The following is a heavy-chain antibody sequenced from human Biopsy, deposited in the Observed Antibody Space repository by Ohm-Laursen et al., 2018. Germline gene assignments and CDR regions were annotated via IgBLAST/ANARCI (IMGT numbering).Heavy chain of an antibody. J-gene: IGHJ4*01. Sequence: SSLRLSCSASGFIFDNYGMHWVRQAPGKGLEWVSGINWNSGDIVYADSVKGRFTISRDNAKNSLSLQMNSLRAEDMALYYCARDRSGLTLTTLDFWGHGTLVTVSS. CDR3: ARDRSGLTLTTLDF. D-gene: IGHD6-25*01. CDR2: INWNSGDI. CDR1: GFIFDNYG. V-gene: IGHV3-9*03.